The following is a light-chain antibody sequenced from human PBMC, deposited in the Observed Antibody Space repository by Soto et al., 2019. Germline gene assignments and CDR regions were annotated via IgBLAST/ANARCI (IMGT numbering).Light chain of an antibody. J-gene: IGKJ2*01. CDR1: QSVSSTY. V-gene: IGKV3-20*01. CDR2: GAS. CDR3: QQYGSSPYT. Sequence: IVLTQSPGTLPLSPGERATLSCRASQSVSSTYLAWYQQKPGQAPRLLIYGASSRATGIPDRFSGSGSGTDFTLTISRLEPEDFAVYSCQQYGSSPYTFGQGTKLEIK.